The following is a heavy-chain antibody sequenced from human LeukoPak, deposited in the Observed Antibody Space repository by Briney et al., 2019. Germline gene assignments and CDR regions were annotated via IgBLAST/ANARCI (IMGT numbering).Heavy chain of an antibody. CDR1: GGSISSTTYY. J-gene: IGHJ3*02. D-gene: IGHD2-21*02. CDR2: IYYSGST. V-gene: IGHV4-39*02. CDR3: ARERSHCGGDCFGLDAFDI. Sequence: SETLSLTCTVSGGSISSTTYYWGWIRQPPGKGLEWIGSIYYSGSTYYNPSLKSRVTISVDTSKNQFSLKLNSVTAADTAVYYCARERSHCGGDCFGLDAFDIWGQGTMVTVSS.